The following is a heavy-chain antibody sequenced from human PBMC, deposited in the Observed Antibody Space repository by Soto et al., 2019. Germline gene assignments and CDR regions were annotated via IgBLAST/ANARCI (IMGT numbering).Heavy chain of an antibody. CDR2: ISWNGDE. CDR1: GFSLTTTGVG. CDR3: AHSRGPTSGSSPGNWFDPWPSGSSSLFWFEP. Sequence: QITLKESGPTLVKPTQTLTLTCTFSGFSLTTTGVGVGWIRQSPGKALEWLALISWNGDERYSPSLRTRLTITKDTSKNQVVLIMSDMDPLDTATYYCAHSRGPTSGSSPGNWFDPWPSGSSSLFWFEPWGQGTVVTVSS. V-gene: IGHV2-5*01. J-gene: IGHJ5*02. D-gene: IGHD3-10*01.